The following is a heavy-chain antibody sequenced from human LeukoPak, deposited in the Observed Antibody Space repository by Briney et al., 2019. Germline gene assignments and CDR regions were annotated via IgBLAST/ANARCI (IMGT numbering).Heavy chain of an antibody. CDR2: INHSGST. Sequence: SETLSLTCAVYGGSFSGYYWSWIRQPPGKGLEWIGEINHSGSTNYNPSLKSRVTISVDTSKNQFSLKLSSVTAADTAVYYCARGPLTYSSGWFNWFDPWGQGTLVTASS. D-gene: IGHD6-19*01. CDR1: GGSFSGYY. J-gene: IGHJ5*02. V-gene: IGHV4-34*01. CDR3: ARGPLTYSSGWFNWFDP.